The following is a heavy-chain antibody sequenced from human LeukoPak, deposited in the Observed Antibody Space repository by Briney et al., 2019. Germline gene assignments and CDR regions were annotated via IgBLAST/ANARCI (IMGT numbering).Heavy chain of an antibody. D-gene: IGHD6-19*01. CDR2: INSDGRST. Sequence: GGSLRLSCAASGFTFSRNWMHWVRQVPGKGLVWVSRINSDGRSTNYADSVKGRFTISRDNAKNTLYLQMNSLRAEDTAVYYCARPRGGQWLVQDYFDYWGQGTLVTVSS. J-gene: IGHJ4*02. V-gene: IGHV3-74*01. CDR1: GFTFSRNW. CDR3: ARPRGGQWLVQDYFDY.